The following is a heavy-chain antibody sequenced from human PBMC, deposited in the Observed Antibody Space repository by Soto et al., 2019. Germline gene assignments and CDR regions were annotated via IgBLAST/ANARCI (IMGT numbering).Heavy chain of an antibody. D-gene: IGHD6-25*01. CDR2: ISAYNGNT. J-gene: IGHJ3*02. CDR3: ASGRHDDAFDI. Sequence: ASVKVSFKASRDTFTSYGISCVRQAPGQVLEWMGWISAYNGNTNYAQKLQGRVTMTTDTSTSTAYMELRSLRSDDTAVYYCASGRHDDAFDIWGQGTMVTVSS. V-gene: IGHV1-18*04. CDR1: RDTFTSYG.